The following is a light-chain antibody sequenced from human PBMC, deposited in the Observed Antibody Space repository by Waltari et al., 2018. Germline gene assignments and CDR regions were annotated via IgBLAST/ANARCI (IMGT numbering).Light chain of an antibody. CDR1: QSVSNT. J-gene: IGKJ2*01. CDR2: GAS. CDR3: QHYGNWPMST. V-gene: IGKV3-15*01. Sequence: EIVMTQSPATLSVSPGERVTLSCRASQSVSNTLAWYQQKPGQAPRLLIYGASTRASGIPARFSGSGSGTEFTLTISSLQSEDFAVYSCQHYGNWPMSTFGQGTKVEI.